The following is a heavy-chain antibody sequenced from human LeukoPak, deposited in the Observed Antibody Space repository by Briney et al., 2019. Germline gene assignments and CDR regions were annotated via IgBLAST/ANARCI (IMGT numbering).Heavy chain of an antibody. D-gene: IGHD3-9*01. V-gene: IGHV4-59*01. CDR3: ARVGSYYDILTGYSKGWFDP. Sequence: SETLSLTCTVSGGSIRSDYWSWIRQPPGKGLEWIGYIYYSGSTNYNPSLKSRVTISVDTSKNQFSLKLSSVTAADTAVYYCARVGSYYDILTGYSKGWFDPWGQGTLVTVSS. J-gene: IGHJ5*02. CDR2: IYYSGST. CDR1: GGSIRSDY.